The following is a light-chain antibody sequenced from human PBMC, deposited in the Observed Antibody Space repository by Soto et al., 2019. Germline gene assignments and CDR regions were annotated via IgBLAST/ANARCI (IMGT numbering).Light chain of an antibody. CDR2: QNS. CDR3: WAWGSSTVV. V-gene: IGLV3-1*01. J-gene: IGLJ2*01. Sequence: SYELTQPPSVSVSPGQTASITCSGDKLGDKYACWYQQKPGQSPVLVIYQNSKRPSGIPERFSGSNSGNTATLTISGTQAMDEADYYCWAWGSSTVVFGGGTKLTVL. CDR1: KLGDKY.